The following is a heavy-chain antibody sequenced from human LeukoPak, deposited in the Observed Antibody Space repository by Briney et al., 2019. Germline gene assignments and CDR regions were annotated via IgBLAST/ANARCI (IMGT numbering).Heavy chain of an antibody. Sequence: SETLSLTCTVSGGSISSYYWSWIRQPAGKGLERIGRIYTSGSTNYNPSLKSRVTMSVDTSKNQFSLKLSSVTAADTAVYYCARDLPPDDSSGYYFGSAFDIWGQGTMVTVSS. CDR3: ARDLPPDDSSGYYFGSAFDI. D-gene: IGHD3-22*01. CDR2: IYTSGST. V-gene: IGHV4-4*07. CDR1: GGSISSYY. J-gene: IGHJ3*02.